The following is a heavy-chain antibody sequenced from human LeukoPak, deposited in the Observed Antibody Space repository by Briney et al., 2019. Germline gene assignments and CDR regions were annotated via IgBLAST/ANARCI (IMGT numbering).Heavy chain of an antibody. Sequence: SETLSLTCAVYGGSFSGCYWSWIRQPPGKGLEWIGEINHSGSTNYNPSLKSRVTISVDTSKNQFSLKLSSVTAADTAVYYCATEPPPYYYDSSGYPNWFDPWGQGTLVTVSS. V-gene: IGHV4-34*01. CDR3: ATEPPPYYYDSSGYPNWFDP. CDR1: GGSFSGCY. CDR2: INHSGST. D-gene: IGHD3-22*01. J-gene: IGHJ5*02.